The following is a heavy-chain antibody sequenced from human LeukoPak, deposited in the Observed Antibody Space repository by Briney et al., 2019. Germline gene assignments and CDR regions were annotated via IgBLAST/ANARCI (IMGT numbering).Heavy chain of an antibody. J-gene: IGHJ4*02. CDR3: ARGNAARPPYYFDY. D-gene: IGHD6-6*01. Sequence: SETLSLTCTVSGGSISSYYWSWIRQPPGKGLEWIGYIYYSGSTNYNPSLKSRVTIPVDTSKNQFSLKLSSVTAADTAVYYCARGNAARPPYYFDYWGQGTLVTVSS. CDR2: IYYSGST. V-gene: IGHV4-59*01. CDR1: GGSISSYY.